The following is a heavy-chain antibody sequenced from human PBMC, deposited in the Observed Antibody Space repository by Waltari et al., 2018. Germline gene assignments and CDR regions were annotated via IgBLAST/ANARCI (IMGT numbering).Heavy chain of an antibody. D-gene: IGHD2-15*01. V-gene: IGHV4-4*02. CDR2: VHGSTGRT. CDR3: ARDRGRGLYLDT. CDR1: GDPASTPYL. Sequence: QLQLQESGPGLVQPSGTLSLTCAVSGDPASTPYLWNWVRQPPGKGLEWIGQVHGSTGRTNYNPSFASRVTVSLDTYNNQFSLKLTYATAADTAVYYCARDRGRGLYLDTWGPGTLVTVSP. J-gene: IGHJ4*02.